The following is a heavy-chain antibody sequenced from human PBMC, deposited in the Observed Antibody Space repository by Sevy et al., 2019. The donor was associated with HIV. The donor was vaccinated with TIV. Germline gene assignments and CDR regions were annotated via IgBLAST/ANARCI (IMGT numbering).Heavy chain of an antibody. Sequence: GESLKISCAASGYTFNDAWMSWVRQAPGKGLEWIGRIRSKIHGGTADYDVPVKGRFTISRDDSKNILYLQMYSLKNEDTAVYFCTTFLEFGNYWGQGTLVTVSS. J-gene: IGHJ4*02. D-gene: IGHD3-3*01. V-gene: IGHV3-15*01. CDR2: IRSKIHGGTA. CDR3: TTFLEFGNY. CDR1: GYTFNDAW.